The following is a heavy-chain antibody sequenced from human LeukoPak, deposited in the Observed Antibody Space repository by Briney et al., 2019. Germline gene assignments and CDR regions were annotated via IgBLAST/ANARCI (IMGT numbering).Heavy chain of an antibody. D-gene: IGHD3-10*01. J-gene: IGHJ5*02. CDR1: GGSISSYY. CDR3: ARARTTYYYGSGSLNWFDP. V-gene: IGHV4-4*07. CDR2: IYTSGST. Sequence: SETLSLTCTVSGGSISSYYWSWIRQPAGKGLEWIGRIYTSGSTNYNPSLKSRVTISVDTSKNQFSLKLSSVTAADTAVYYCARARTTYYYGSGSLNWFDPWGQGTLVTVSS.